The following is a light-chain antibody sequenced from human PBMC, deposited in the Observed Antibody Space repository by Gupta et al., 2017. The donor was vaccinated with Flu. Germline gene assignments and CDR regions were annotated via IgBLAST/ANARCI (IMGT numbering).Light chain of an antibody. CDR3: QQSYGTPPYT. J-gene: IGKJ4*01. V-gene: IGKV1-39*01. Sequence: DIQMTQPPSSLSASVGDRVTITCRASQSISSYLNWYQQKPGKAPKLLIYASSSLQSGGPSRLSSSRLGTNYSLTISSLQPEDYATFYCQQSYGTPPYTFGGGTKVEIK. CDR2: ASS. CDR1: QSISSY.